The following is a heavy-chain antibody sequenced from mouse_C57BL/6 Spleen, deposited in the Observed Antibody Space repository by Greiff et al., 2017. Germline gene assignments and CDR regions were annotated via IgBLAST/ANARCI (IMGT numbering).Heavy chain of an antibody. CDR1: GYTFTDYN. D-gene: IGHD2-4*01. CDR3: AREDDYDGGFAY. V-gene: IGHV1-18*01. Sequence: EVQLQQSGPELVKPGASVKIPCKASGYTFTDYNMDWVKQSHGKSLEWIGDINPNNGGTIYNQKFKGKATLTVDKSSSTAYMELRSLTSEDTAVYYCAREDDYDGGFAYWGQGTLVTVSA. J-gene: IGHJ3*01. CDR2: INPNNGGT.